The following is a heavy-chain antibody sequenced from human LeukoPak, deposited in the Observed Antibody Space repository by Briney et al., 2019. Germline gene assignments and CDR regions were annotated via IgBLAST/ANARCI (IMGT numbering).Heavy chain of an antibody. V-gene: IGHV3-30*18. J-gene: IGHJ4*02. Sequence: LPGGSLRLSCAASGFTFSSYGMHWVRQAPGKGLEWVAVISYDGSNKYYADSVKGRFTISRDNSKNTLYLQMNSLRAEDTAVYYCAKPRHGPDSWPYFDYWGQGTLVTVSS. CDR2: ISYDGSNK. CDR1: GFTFSSYG. D-gene: IGHD1-14*01. CDR3: AKPRHGPDSWPYFDY.